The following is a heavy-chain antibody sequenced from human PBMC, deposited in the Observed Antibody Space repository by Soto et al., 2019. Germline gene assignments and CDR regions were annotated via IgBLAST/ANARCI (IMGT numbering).Heavy chain of an antibody. D-gene: IGHD3-3*01. CDR1: GFIFDDFA. CDR3: TKVGGLYEFWSGPLHFDL. V-gene: IGHV3-9*01. Sequence: EAQLVESGGGFVQPGRSLRLSCAGSGFIFDDFAIHWVRQAPGKGLEWFSGISWNSDSIGYADSVKGRFTISRDNAKNALYLQMNSLRVEDTALYYCTKVGGLYEFWSGPLHFDLWGQGTLVTVSS. J-gene: IGHJ4*02. CDR2: ISWNSDSI.